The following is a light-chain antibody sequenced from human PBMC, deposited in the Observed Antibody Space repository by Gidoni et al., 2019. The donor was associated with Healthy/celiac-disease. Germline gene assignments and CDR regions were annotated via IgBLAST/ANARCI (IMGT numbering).Light chain of an antibody. CDR1: QSVSSY. J-gene: IGKJ5*01. Sequence: EIVLTQSPATLPVSPGERATLSCRASQSVSSYLAWYQQKPGQAPRLLIYDASNRATGIPARFSGSGSGTDFTLTISSLEPEDFAVYYCQQRSNWPLTFGQGTRLEIK. CDR2: DAS. V-gene: IGKV3-11*01. CDR3: QQRSNWPLT.